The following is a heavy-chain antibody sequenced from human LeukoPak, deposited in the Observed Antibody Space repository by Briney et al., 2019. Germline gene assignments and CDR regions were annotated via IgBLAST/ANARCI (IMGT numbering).Heavy chain of an antibody. Sequence: ASVKVSCKASRGTFSNYAISWVRQAPGQGLEWMGGIIPIFGTANYAQKLQGRVTMTTDTSTSTAYMELRSLRSDDTAVYYCARTDYYDSSGYYGDYWGQGTLVTVSS. V-gene: IGHV1-69*05. J-gene: IGHJ4*02. D-gene: IGHD3-22*01. CDR2: IIPIFGTA. CDR3: ARTDYYDSSGYYGDY. CDR1: RGTFSNYA.